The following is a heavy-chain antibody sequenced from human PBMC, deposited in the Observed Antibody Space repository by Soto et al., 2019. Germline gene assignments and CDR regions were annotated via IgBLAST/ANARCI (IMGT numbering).Heavy chain of an antibody. J-gene: IGHJ4*02. CDR2: VYYGGT. CDR3: VSYSGAFYIEY. Sequence: SETLSLTCTVSGGSMSSNYWSWIRQSPDRGLEWIGFVYYGGTNYNPSFESRVTMSVDTPKKQFSLELSSVSAADTADYYCVSYSGAFYIEYLGQGTLVTVSS. D-gene: IGHD4-4*01. V-gene: IGHV4-59*01. CDR1: GGSMSSNY.